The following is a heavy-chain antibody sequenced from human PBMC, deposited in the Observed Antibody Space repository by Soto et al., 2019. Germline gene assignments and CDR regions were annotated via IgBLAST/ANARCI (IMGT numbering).Heavy chain of an antibody. J-gene: IGHJ4*02. CDR1: GFTFSSYS. CDR3: AKERNDFWSGTTGGFDH. D-gene: IGHD3-3*01. V-gene: IGHV3-23*01. CDR2: ISCSGGTT. Sequence: GGSLRLSCAASGFTFSSYSMSWVRQAPGKGLDWVSGISCSGGTTYYADSVKGRFTISRDNPKNTVFVQMNSLRPEDTAIYYCAKERNDFWSGTTGGFDHWGQGLLVTVSS.